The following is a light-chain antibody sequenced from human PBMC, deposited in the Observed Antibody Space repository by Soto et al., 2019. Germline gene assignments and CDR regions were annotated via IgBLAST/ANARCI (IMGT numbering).Light chain of an antibody. V-gene: IGKV3-20*01. CDR2: GAS. CDR1: QSVSSTY. Sequence: EIVLTQSPGTLSLYPGERATLSCKASQSVSSTYLAWYQQKPGQTPRLLIYGASSRATGIPDRFSGSGSGTDFTLTISRLEPEDFAVYYCQHYGSSRITFGQGTRLEIK. CDR3: QHYGSSRIT. J-gene: IGKJ5*01.